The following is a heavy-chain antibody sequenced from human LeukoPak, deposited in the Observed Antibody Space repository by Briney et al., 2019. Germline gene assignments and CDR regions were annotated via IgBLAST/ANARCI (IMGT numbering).Heavy chain of an antibody. CDR1: GYTFTGYY. D-gene: IGHD3-22*01. V-gene: IGHV1-2*06. J-gene: IGHJ4*02. CDR3: ARGARRITMIVVVTLGY. CDR2: INPNSGGT. Sequence: ASVKVSCMASGYTFTGYYMHWVRQAPGQGLEWMGRINPNSGGTNYAQKFQGRVTMTRDTSISTAYMELSRLRSDDTAVYYCARGARRITMIVVVTLGYWGQGTLVTVSS.